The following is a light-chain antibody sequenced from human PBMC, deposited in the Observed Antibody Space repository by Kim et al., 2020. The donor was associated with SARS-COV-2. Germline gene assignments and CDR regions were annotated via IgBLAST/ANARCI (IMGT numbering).Light chain of an antibody. CDR3: CSFAGSYTPLI. V-gene: IGLV2-11*01. J-gene: IGLJ2*01. CDR2: DVT. Sequence: QTVTISCTGTSSDVDRYNFDTWYQQHPSKARKLMIFDVTKRPSGVPDRFSGSKSGNTASLTISGLQAEDEADYYCCSFAGSYTPLIFGGGTQLTVL. CDR1: SSDVDRYNF.